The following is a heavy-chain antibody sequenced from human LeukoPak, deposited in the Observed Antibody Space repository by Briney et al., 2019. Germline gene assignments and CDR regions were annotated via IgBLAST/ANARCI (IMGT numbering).Heavy chain of an antibody. D-gene: IGHD5-18*01. CDR3: TKGTIWLPFDY. Sequence: PGRSLRLSCAASKFTFSNYGMHWVRQAPGKGLEWVAVISSDGSNKYYADSVKGRFTISRDNSKNTLYLQMNSLRAEDTAVYYCTKGTIWLPFDYWGQGTLVTVSS. CDR2: ISSDGSNK. V-gene: IGHV3-30*18. CDR1: KFTFSNYG. J-gene: IGHJ4*02.